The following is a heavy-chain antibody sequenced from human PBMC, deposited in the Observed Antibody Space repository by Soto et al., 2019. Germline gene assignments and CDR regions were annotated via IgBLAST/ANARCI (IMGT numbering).Heavy chain of an antibody. Sequence: ASVKVSCKASGYTFTSYAMHWVRQAPGQRLEWMGWINAGNGNTKYSQKFQGRVTITRDTSASTAYMELSSLRSEDTAVYYCARAIGIAVAGIKLDPWGQGTLVTVSS. J-gene: IGHJ5*02. V-gene: IGHV1-3*01. D-gene: IGHD6-19*01. CDR2: INAGNGNT. CDR3: ARAIGIAVAGIKLDP. CDR1: GYTFTSYA.